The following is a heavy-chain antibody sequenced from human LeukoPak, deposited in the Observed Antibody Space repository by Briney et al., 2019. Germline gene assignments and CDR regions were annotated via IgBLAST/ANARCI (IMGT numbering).Heavy chain of an antibody. V-gene: IGHV4-4*07. CDR2: IYSTGPT. CDR1: GGSVRSYW. J-gene: IGHJ4*02. Sequence: SETLSLTCDVSGGSVRSYWWGWVRQPAGKGLEWLGRIYSTGPTRFNPSLKSRLTLSIDTSTNQFSLTLTSVTAADTAVYFCARQGYTVSYYFLDYWSQGTLVTVSS. CDR3: ARQGYTVSYYFLDY. D-gene: IGHD1-26*01.